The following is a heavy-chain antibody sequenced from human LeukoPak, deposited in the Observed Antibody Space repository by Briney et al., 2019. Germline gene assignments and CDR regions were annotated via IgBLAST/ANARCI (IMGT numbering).Heavy chain of an antibody. D-gene: IGHD2-15*01. J-gene: IGHJ6*02. Sequence: ASVKVSCKASGYTFTGYYMHWVRQAPGQGLEWMGWINPNSGGTNYAQKFQGRVTMTRDTSISTAYMELSRLRSDDTAVYYCARGRRTLYFSGGSCYDNSYYYVMDVWGQGTTVTVSS. CDR2: INPNSGGT. CDR1: GYTFTGYY. CDR3: ARGRRTLYFSGGSCYDNSYYYVMDV. V-gene: IGHV1-2*02.